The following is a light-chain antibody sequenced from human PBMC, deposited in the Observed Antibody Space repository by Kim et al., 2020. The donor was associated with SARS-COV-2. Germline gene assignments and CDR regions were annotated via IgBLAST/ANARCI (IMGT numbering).Light chain of an antibody. J-gene: IGLJ2*01. CDR3: AAWDDSLSVV. CDR2: RNN. CDR1: SSNIGSNY. Sequence: ELTQPPSASGTPGQRVTISCSGSSSNIGSNYVYWYQQLPGTAPKLLIYRNNQRPSGVPDRFSGSKSGTSASLAISGLRSEDEDDYYCAAWDDSLSVVFGGGTQLTVL. V-gene: IGLV1-47*01.